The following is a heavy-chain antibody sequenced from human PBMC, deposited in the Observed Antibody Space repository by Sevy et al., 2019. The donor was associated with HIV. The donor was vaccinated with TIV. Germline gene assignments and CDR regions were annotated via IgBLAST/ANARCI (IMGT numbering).Heavy chain of an antibody. V-gene: IGHV4-31*03. CDR2: IYYSGST. CDR1: GGSISSGGYY. J-gene: IGHJ6*02. D-gene: IGHD3-3*01. Sequence: SETLSLTCTVSGGSISSGGYYWSWIRQHPGKGLEWIGYIYYSGSTYYNPSLKSRVTISVDTSKNQFSLKLSSVTAADTAVYYCARGLSFWSGCYGGDDYGMDVWGQGTTVTVSS. CDR3: ARGLSFWSGCYGGDDYGMDV.